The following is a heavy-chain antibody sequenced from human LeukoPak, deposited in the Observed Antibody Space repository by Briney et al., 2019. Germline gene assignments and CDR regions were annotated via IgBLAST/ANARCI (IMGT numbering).Heavy chain of an antibody. CDR2: ISGSGGST. CDR3: AKEPPTYSSGWYVGFDY. J-gene: IGHJ4*02. V-gene: IGHV3-23*01. Sequence: GGSLRLSCAASAFTVSSNYMSWVRQAPGKGLEWVSAISGSGGSTYYADSVKGRFTISRDNSKNTLYLQMNSLRAEDTAVYYCAKEPPTYSSGWYVGFDYWGQGTLVTVSS. D-gene: IGHD6-19*01. CDR1: AFTVSSNY.